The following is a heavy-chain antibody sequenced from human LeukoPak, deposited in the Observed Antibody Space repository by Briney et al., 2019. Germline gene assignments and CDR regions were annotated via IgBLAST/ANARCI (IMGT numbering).Heavy chain of an antibody. J-gene: IGHJ4*02. CDR3: EREGDSSGYYYY. D-gene: IGHD3-22*01. V-gene: IGHV1-69*01. CDR2: IIPIFGTA. CDR1: GGTFSSYA. Sequence: GASVKVSCKASGGTFSSYAISWVRQAPGQGLEWMGGIIPIFGTANYAQKFQGRVTITADESTSTAYMELSSLRSEDTAVYYCEREGDSSGYYYYWGQGTLVTVSS.